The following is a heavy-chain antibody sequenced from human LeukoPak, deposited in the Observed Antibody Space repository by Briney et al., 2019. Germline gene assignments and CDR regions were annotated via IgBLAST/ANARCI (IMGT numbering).Heavy chain of an antibody. D-gene: IGHD2-2*01. J-gene: IGHJ4*02. Sequence: PGGSLRLSCAASGFTIRSNYMSWVRQAPGKGLEWVSVIYSGGNTYYADSVKGRFTFSKDNSKNTLYLQMTNLRVEDTAVYFCAREYGSGTFDWGQGTLVTVSS. CDR3: AREYGSGTFD. CDR1: GFTIRSNY. V-gene: IGHV3-53*01. CDR2: IYSGGNT.